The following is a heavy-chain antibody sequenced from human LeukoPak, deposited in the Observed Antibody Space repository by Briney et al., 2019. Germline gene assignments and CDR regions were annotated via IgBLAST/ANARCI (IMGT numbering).Heavy chain of an antibody. CDR1: GGSFSDYY. V-gene: IGHV4-34*01. CDR2: INHSGST. J-gene: IGHJ4*02. Sequence: PSETLSLTCAVYGGSFSDYYWSWLRQPPGKGLEWIGEINHSGSTNYNPSLKRRVTISVDTSKNQFSLKLSSVNAADTAVYYCARGTITRTRRRFDYWGQGTLVTVSS. D-gene: IGHD1-14*01. CDR3: ARGTITRTRRRFDY.